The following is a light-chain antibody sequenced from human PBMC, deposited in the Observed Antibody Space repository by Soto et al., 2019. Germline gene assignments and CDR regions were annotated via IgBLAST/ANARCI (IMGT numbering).Light chain of an antibody. CDR3: QQSYTFPWT. CDR2: GTS. CDR1: QSISRF. J-gene: IGKJ1*01. Sequence: DIQMTQSPSSLSASIGARVPITCRASQSISRFLNWYQQKPGKAPKLLIYGTSTLESGVPSRFSGSGSETDFSLTISSLQPEDFATYYCQQSYTFPWTFGQGTKVDIK. V-gene: IGKV1-39*01.